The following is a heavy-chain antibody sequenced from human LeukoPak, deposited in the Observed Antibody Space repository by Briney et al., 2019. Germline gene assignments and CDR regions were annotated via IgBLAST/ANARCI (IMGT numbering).Heavy chain of an antibody. V-gene: IGHV3-23*01. Sequence: GGSPRLSCAASGFTFGNYAMSWVRQAPGQGLEWVSTFSGRAEIRDYPDSVKGRFTISRDNSKNTLYLQMNSLRADDTAVYYCASGPPLFVCSGDSCDVDFWGQGTLVTVSS. CDR3: ASGPPLFVCSGDSCDVDF. J-gene: IGHJ4*02. D-gene: IGHD2-15*01. CDR2: FSGRAEIR. CDR1: GFTFGNYA.